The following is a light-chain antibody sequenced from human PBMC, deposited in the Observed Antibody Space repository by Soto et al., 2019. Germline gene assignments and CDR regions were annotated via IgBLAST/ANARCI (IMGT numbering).Light chain of an antibody. J-gene: IGKJ4*01. Sequence: EIVLTQSPATLSLSPGERATLSCKASQTISTSLAWYQQKPGQAPRLLIYDTSIRATGIPGRFSGSGSGTDFTLTIRSLEPEDFAVYYCQQRSNWPLTFGGGTKVEIK. CDR3: QQRSNWPLT. CDR2: DTS. V-gene: IGKV3-11*01. CDR1: QTISTS.